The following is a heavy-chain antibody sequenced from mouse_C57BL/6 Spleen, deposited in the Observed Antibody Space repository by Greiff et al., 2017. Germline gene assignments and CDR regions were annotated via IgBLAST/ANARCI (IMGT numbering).Heavy chain of an antibody. D-gene: IGHD1-1*01. CDR2: ISSGGSYT. J-gene: IGHJ2*01. Sequence: EVHLVESGGDLVKPGGSLKLSCAASGFTFSSYGMSWVRQTPDKRLEWVATISSGGSYTYYPDSVKGRFTISRDNAKNTLYLQMSSLKSEDTAMYYCARQEGYYYGSSYGDYWGQGTTLTVSS. CDR1: GFTFSSYG. CDR3: ARQEGYYYGSSYGDY. V-gene: IGHV5-6*01.